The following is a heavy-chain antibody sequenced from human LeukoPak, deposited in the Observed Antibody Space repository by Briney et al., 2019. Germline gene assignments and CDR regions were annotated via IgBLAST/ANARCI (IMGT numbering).Heavy chain of an antibody. J-gene: IGHJ5*02. CDR3: ARTAAERWNWFDP. CDR2: ISAYNGNT. CDR1: GYTLTELS. Sequence: ASVKVSCKVSGYTLTELSMHWVRQAPGQGLEWMGWISAYNGNTNYTQKLQGRVTMTTDTSTSTAYMELRSLRSDDTAVYYCARTAAERWNWFDPWGQGTLVTVSS. V-gene: IGHV1-18*01. D-gene: IGHD6-13*01.